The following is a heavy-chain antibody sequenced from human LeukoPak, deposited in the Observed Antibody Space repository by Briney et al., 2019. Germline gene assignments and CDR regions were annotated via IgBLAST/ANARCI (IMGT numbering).Heavy chain of an antibody. CDR1: GYRFTSYW. V-gene: IGHV1-46*01. D-gene: IGHD1/OR15-1a*01. CDR2: INPSGSGT. CDR3: ARDNSAGTPTYWWFDP. J-gene: IGHJ5*02. Sequence: GASVKVSCKASGYRFTSYWMHWVRQAPGQGLEWMGVINPSGSGTRYARPLQGRVTMTRDTSTNTDYMELSSLTSEDTAVYYCARDNSAGTPTYWWFDPWGQGTLVTVSS.